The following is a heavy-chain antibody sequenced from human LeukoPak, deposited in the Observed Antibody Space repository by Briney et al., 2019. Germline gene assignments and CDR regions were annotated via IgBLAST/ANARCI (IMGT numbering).Heavy chain of an antibody. CDR1: GGSISSGGYY. V-gene: IGHV4-31*03. Sequence: PSQTLSLTCTVSGGSISSGGYYWSWIRQHPGKGLEWIGYIYYSGCTYYNPSLKSRVTISVDTSKNQFSLKLSSVTAADTAVYYCARDVRWGRYYYGMDVWGQGTTVTVSS. J-gene: IGHJ6*02. CDR2: IYYSGCT. D-gene: IGHD3-16*01. CDR3: ARDVRWGRYYYGMDV.